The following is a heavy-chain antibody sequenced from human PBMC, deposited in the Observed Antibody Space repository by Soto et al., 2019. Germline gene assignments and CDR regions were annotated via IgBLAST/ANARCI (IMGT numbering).Heavy chain of an antibody. J-gene: IGHJ6*02. V-gene: IGHV1-69*01. Sequence: QVQLVQSGAEVKKPGSSVKVSCKASGGTFSSYAISWVRQAPGQGLEWMGGIIPIFGTANYAQKFQGRVTITADESTSTAYMELSSLRSEDTAVYYCARGDCGGDCYYYYYYGVDVWGQGTTVTVSS. D-gene: IGHD2-21*02. CDR3: ARGDCGGDCYYYYYYGVDV. CDR2: IIPIFGTA. CDR1: GGTFSSYA.